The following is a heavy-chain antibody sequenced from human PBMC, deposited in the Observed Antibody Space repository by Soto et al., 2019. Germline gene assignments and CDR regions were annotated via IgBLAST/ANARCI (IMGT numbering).Heavy chain of an antibody. V-gene: IGHV3-23*01. CDR1: GFTFSSYA. D-gene: IGHD5-12*01. J-gene: IGHJ6*03. Sequence: EVQLLESGGGLVQPGGSLRLSCAASGFTFSSYAMSWVRQAPGKGLEWVSAVSGSGGSTYYADSVKGRFTISRDNSKNAQDIQLNSQRAEHTAVYYCAKNPRIYSGYDSPSLSGYYYYYHMDVWGKGTTVTVSS. CDR2: VSGSGGST. CDR3: AKNPRIYSGYDSPSLSGYYYYYHMDV.